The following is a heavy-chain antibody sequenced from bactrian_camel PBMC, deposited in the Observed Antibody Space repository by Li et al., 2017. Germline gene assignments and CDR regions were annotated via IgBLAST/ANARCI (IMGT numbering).Heavy chain of an antibody. Sequence: HVQLVESGGGSVPVGGSLRLSCTISGYTHNVGVMAWFRQAPGKEREGVAGIDRDSKTTYADSVKGRFTISRDNAKKSLSLQMTSLKPEDSAMYYCAADVSLSCGTDYDVPGWYWGQGTQVTVS. V-gene: IGHV3S53*01. CDR3: AADVSLSCGTDYDVPGWY. J-gene: IGHJ4*01. CDR2: IDRDSKT. CDR1: GYTHNVGV. D-gene: IGHD2*01.